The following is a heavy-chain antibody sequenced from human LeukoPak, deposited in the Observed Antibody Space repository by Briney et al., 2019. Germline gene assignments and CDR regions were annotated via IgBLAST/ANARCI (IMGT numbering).Heavy chain of an antibody. CDR1: GGSFSGYS. CDR3: AREGSYYDYFDY. V-gene: IGHV4-34*01. J-gene: IGHJ4*02. CDR2: INHSGST. Sequence: SETLSLTCAVYGGSFSGYSWSWIRQPPGKGLEWIGEINHSGSTNYNPSLKSRVTISVDTSKNQFSLKLSSVTAADTAVYYCAREGSYYDYFDYWGQGTLVTVSS. D-gene: IGHD1-26*01.